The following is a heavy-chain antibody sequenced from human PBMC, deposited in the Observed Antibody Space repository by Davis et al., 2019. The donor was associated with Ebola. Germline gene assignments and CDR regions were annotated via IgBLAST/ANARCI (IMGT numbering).Heavy chain of an antibody. CDR2: INPSGGST. J-gene: IGHJ6*04. Sequence: AASVKVSCKTSGYTFTMYYMHWVRQAPGQGLEWMGVINPSGGSTSYAQKFQGRVTMTRDTSTSTVYMELSSLRSEDTAVYYCARGYCSSTSCYDYYYGMDVWGKGTTVTVSS. D-gene: IGHD2-2*01. CDR1: GYTFTMYY. V-gene: IGHV1-46*01. CDR3: ARGYCSSTSCYDYYYGMDV.